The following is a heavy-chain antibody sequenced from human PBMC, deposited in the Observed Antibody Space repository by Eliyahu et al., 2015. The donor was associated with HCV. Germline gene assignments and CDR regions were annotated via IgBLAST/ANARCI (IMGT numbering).Heavy chain of an antibody. V-gene: IGHV1-69*04. CDR1: GGTFSSYA. D-gene: IGHD3-22*01. CDR2: IIPILGIA. CDR3: ARDRYYYDSSGYYSDNYYGMDV. J-gene: IGHJ6*02. Sequence: QVQLVQSGAEVKKPGSSVKVSCKASGGTFSSYAISWVRQAPGQGLEWMGRIIPILGIANYAQKFQGRVTITADKSTSTAYMELSSLRSEDTAVYYCARDRYYYDSSGYYSDNYYGMDVWGQGTTVTVSS.